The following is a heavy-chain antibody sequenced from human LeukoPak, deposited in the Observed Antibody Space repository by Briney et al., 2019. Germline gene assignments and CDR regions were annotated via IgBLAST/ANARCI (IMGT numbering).Heavy chain of an antibody. CDR3: ARVSMVRGVMYNWFDP. D-gene: IGHD3-10*01. J-gene: IGHJ5*02. V-gene: IGHV1-46*03. CDR2: INPSVGST. Sequence: ASVKVSCKASGYTFTSYYMHWVRQAPAQGLEWMGIINPSVGSTSYAQKFQGRVTINRDTSTRTVYMELRSLRSEATAVYYCARVSMVRGVMYNWFDPWGQGTLVNVSS. CDR1: GYTFTSYY.